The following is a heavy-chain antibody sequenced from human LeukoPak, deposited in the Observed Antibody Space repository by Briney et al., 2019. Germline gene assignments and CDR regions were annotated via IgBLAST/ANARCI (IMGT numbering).Heavy chain of an antibody. D-gene: IGHD2/OR15-2a*01. Sequence: PGGSLRLSCTASGFTFGDYGMSWVRQAPGKGLEWVGFIRSKAYGGTTEYAASVKGRFTISRDDSEGIAYLQMNSLKTEDTAVYYCTREIGGWFDPWGQGTLVTVSS. V-gene: IGHV3-49*04. CDR3: TREIGGWFDP. CDR2: IRSKAYGGTT. CDR1: GFTFGDYG. J-gene: IGHJ5*02.